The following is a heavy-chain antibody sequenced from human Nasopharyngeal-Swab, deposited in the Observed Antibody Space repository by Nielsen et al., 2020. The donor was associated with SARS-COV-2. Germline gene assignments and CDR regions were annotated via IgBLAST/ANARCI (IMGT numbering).Heavy chain of an antibody. CDR3: ARENYDILTGEEGNVYDYHGMDV. J-gene: IGHJ6*02. Sequence: ASVKVSCKTSGYTFTEYPMNWVRQAPGQGLEWMGWINTNLGIPSYAQGFTARFLFSLDTSVNTAYLQISGLPTEDTAVYFCARENYDILTGEEGNVYDYHGMDVWGQGTTVSVSS. CDR2: INTNLGIP. D-gene: IGHD3-9*01. V-gene: IGHV7-4-1*02. CDR1: GYTFTEYP.